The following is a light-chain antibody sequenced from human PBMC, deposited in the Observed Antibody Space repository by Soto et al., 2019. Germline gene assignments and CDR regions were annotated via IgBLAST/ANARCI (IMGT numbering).Light chain of an antibody. J-gene: IGKJ4*01. Sequence: DIVMTQSPDSLAVSLGERATINCKSSQSVLSSSDSKNYLAWHQQKPGQPPQLLIYWASTRESGVPDRFSGSGSGTDFTLTISSLQAEDVAVYYCQQFYGSPLTFGGGTKGEIK. V-gene: IGKV4-1*01. CDR1: QSVLSSSDSKNY. CDR2: WAS. CDR3: QQFYGSPLT.